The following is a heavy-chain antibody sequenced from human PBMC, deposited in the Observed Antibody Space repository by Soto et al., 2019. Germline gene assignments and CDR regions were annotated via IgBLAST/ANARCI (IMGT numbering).Heavy chain of an antibody. D-gene: IGHD1-26*01. CDR1: GYTLSDAN. V-gene: IGHV1-46*01. Sequence: QVQLVQSGAEVKKPGASVKVSCKASGYTLSDANINWVRQAPGQGPEWMGILNPRAHSTNYAQKFQGRVTMTRDTSTSTVYLELSSLRSEDTAVYYCARDLRAGGDYWGQGTLVTVSS. J-gene: IGHJ4*02. CDR3: ARDLRAGGDY. CDR2: LNPRAHST.